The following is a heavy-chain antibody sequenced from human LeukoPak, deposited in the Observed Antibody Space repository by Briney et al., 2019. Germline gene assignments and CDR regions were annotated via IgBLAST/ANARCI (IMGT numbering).Heavy chain of an antibody. J-gene: IGHJ4*02. D-gene: IGHD6-19*01. CDR1: GFTFSTYG. V-gene: IGHV3-23*01. Sequence: GGSLRLSCAASGFTFSTYGMTWVRQAPGKGLEWVSSISGSGGSTYYADSVKGRVTVSRDNSKSTLFLQMNSLRAEDTAVYYCAKGTGYSSGWYNYWGQGTLVTVSS. CDR2: ISGSGGST. CDR3: AKGTGYSSGWYNY.